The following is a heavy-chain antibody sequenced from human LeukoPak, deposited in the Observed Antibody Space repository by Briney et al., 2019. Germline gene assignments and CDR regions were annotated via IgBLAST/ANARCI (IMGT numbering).Heavy chain of an antibody. V-gene: IGHV4-34*01. D-gene: IGHD3-16*02. Sequence: SETLSLTCAVYGGSFSGYYWSWIRQPPGKGLEWIGEINLSGSTNYNPSLKSRVTISVDTSKNQFSLKPSSVTAADTAVYYCARGHFYDYIWGSYRPDAFDIWGQGTMVTVSS. CDR2: INLSGST. CDR3: ARGHFYDYIWGSYRPDAFDI. CDR1: GGSFSGYY. J-gene: IGHJ3*02.